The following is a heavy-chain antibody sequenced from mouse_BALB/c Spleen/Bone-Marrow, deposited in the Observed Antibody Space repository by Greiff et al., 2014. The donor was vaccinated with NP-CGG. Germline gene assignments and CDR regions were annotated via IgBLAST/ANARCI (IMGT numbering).Heavy chain of an antibody. D-gene: IGHD1-1*01. CDR1: GFSITGYT. CDR2: INPYNGGT. J-gene: IGHJ2*01. CDR3: ARGTVDYFDY. Sequence: VQLKESGPELVKPGASMKISCSASGFSITGYTMNWVKQRPGKNLEWIGLINPYNGGTNYNQKFKGKATLTVDKSSSTAYMELLSLTSEDSAVYYCARGTVDYFDYWGQGTTLTVSS. V-gene: IGHV1-25*01.